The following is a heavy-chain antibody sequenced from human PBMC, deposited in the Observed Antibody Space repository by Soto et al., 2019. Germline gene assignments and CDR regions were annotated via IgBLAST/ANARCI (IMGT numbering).Heavy chain of an antibody. J-gene: IGHJ6*02. CDR2: INHSGST. CDR3: AIGVWFGESMSYYYGMDV. D-gene: IGHD3-10*01. V-gene: IGHV4-34*01. CDR1: GGSFSWYY. Sequence: SETRSRTWAVYGGSFSWYYWSWIRQPPGKGLEWIGEINHSGSTNYNPSLKSRVTISVDTSKNQFSLKLSSVTAADTAVYYCAIGVWFGESMSYYYGMDVWGQGTTVTVSS.